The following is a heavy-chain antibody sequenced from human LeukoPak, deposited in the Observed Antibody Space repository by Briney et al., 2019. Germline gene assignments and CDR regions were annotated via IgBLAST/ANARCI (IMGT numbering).Heavy chain of an antibody. V-gene: IGHV4-34*01. CDR3: ARAANCSSTSCYQPTIDLSLNYFDY. Sequence: SETLSLTCAVYGGSFSGYYWSWIRQPPGKGLEWIGEINHSGSTNYNPFLKSRVTISVDTSKNQFSLKLSSVTAADTAVYYCARAANCSSTSCYQPTIDLSLNYFDYWGQGTLVTVSS. CDR1: GGSFSGYY. J-gene: IGHJ4*02. CDR2: INHSGST. D-gene: IGHD2-2*01.